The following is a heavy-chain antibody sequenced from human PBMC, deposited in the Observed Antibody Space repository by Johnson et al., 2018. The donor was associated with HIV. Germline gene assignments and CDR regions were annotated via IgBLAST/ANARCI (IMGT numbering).Heavy chain of an antibody. CDR1: GFTVSSNY. D-gene: IGHD3-22*01. J-gene: IGHJ3*02. Sequence: VQLVESGGGLIQPGGSLRLSCVASGFTVSSNYMNWVRQAPGKGLEWVSVIFSGDTTYYADSVNGRFTISRDNSKNTLYLQMNSLRAEDMAVYYCAKGSGYYAAFDIWGQGTMVTVTS. CDR3: AKGSGYYAAFDI. CDR2: IFSGDTT. V-gene: IGHV3-66*01.